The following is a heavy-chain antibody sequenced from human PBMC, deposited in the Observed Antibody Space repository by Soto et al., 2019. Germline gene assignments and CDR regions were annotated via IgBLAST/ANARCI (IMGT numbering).Heavy chain of an antibody. CDR1: GGYISSGGYS. CDR2: IYHSGST. V-gene: IGHV4-30-2*01. J-gene: IGHJ5*02. D-gene: IGHD1-26*01. Sequence: PSETMSLTCAVCGGYISSGGYSWSWIRKPPGKGLEWIGYIYHSGSTYYNPSLKSRVTISVDRSKNQFSLKLSSVTAADTAVYYCASTFKLALSGQFGPWGQGTLVTVSS. CDR3: ASTFKLALSGQFGP.